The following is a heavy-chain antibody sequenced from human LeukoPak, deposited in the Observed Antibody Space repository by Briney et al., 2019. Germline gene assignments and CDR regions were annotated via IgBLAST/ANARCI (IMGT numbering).Heavy chain of an antibody. Sequence: GGSLRLSCAASGLTLSRHWMSWVRQATGKGLECVANRNEDGSQKHHVDSVKGRFSISRDNATNSLKLQMNSLRAEDTAVYYCARGHYDMDVWGQGTPVTVSS. CDR1: GLTLSRHW. J-gene: IGHJ6*02. CDR3: ARGHYDMDV. CDR2: RNEDGSQK. V-gene: IGHV3-7*05.